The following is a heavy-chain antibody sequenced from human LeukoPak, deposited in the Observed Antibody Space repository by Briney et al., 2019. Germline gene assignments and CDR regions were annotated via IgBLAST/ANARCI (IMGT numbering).Heavy chain of an antibody. Sequence: GGSLRLSCAASGFTFSSYAMSWVRQAPGKGLEWVSAISGSGGSTYYADSVKGRFTISRDNSKNTLYLQMNSLRAEDTAVYYCAKDSQGNLPGIGVAENWFDPWGQGTLVTVSS. D-gene: IGHD6-19*01. CDR2: ISGSGGST. CDR3: AKDSQGNLPGIGVAENWFDP. J-gene: IGHJ5*02. V-gene: IGHV3-23*01. CDR1: GFTFSSYA.